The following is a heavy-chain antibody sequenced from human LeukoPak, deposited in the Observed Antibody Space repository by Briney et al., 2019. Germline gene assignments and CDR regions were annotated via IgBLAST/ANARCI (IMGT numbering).Heavy chain of an antibody. J-gene: IGHJ6*03. CDR3: ARVLIAKPHSGWYSQSYYYYMDV. D-gene: IGHD6-13*01. CDR2: IYHSGST. V-gene: IGHV4-4*02. Sequence: SETLSLTCAVSGGSISSSNWWSWVCQPPGKGLEWIGEIYHSGSTNYNPSLKSRVTISVDKSKNQFSLKLSSVTAADTAVYYCARVLIAKPHSGWYSQSYYYYMDVWGKGTTVTISS. CDR1: GGSISSSNW.